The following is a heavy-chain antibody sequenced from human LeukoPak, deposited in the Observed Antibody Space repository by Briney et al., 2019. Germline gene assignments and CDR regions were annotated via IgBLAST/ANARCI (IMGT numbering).Heavy chain of an antibody. CDR3: AKEGGVATGHWLAPLDF. CDR2: ISASGASP. V-gene: IGHV3-23*01. Sequence: GGSLRLSCAASGYTFNNHAMNWVRQAPGKGLEWVSSISASGASPYYADSVKGRFTISRDNSKNKLYLQMNSLRVEDTALYYCAKEGGVATGHWLAPLDFWGQGTLVTVSS. CDR1: GYTFNNHA. J-gene: IGHJ4*02. D-gene: IGHD6-19*01.